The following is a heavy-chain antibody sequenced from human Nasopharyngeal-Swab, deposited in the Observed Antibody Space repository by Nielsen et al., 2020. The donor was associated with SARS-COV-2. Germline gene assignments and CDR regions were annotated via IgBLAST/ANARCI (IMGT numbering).Heavy chain of an antibody. CDR2: INNRGDDT. CDR1: GFTFSSYA. J-gene: IGHJ4*02. Sequence: GESLKISCAASGFTFSSYAMSWVRQAPGKGLEWVSTINNRGDDTHYVDSVRGRFTVSRDNSKNTLYLQMNSLRADDTAVYYCADPPFSEYWGQGTLVTVSS. CDR3: ADPPFSEY. V-gene: IGHV3-23*01.